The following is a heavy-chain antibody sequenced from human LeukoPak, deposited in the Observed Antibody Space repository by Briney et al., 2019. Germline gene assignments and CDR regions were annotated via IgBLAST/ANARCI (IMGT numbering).Heavy chain of an antibody. CDR3: ARGTLYGSGSDWFDP. Sequence: ASVKVSCKASGYTFTGYYMHWVRQAPGQGLEWMGWINPNSGGTNYAQKFQGRVTMTRDTSISTAYMELSRLRSDDTAVYYCARGTLYGSGSDWFDPWGQGTLVTVSS. CDR2: INPNSGGT. CDR1: GYTFTGYY. V-gene: IGHV1-2*02. J-gene: IGHJ5*02. D-gene: IGHD3-10*01.